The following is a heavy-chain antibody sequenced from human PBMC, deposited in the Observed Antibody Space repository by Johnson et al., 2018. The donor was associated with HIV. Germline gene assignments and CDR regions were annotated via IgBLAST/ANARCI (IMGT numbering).Heavy chain of an antibody. D-gene: IGHD6-13*01. V-gene: IGHV3-7*05. CDR2: IKQDGSEK. Sequence: VQLVESGGGLVKPGGSLRLSCAASGFTFSNAWMSWVRQAPGKGLEWVANIKQDGSEKYYVDSVKGRFTISRDNAKNSLYLQMNRLRAEDTAVYYCARVGDSSSWYGGYGAFEIWGQGTMVTVSS. CDR1: GFTFSNAW. CDR3: ARVGDSSSWYGGYGAFEI. J-gene: IGHJ3*02.